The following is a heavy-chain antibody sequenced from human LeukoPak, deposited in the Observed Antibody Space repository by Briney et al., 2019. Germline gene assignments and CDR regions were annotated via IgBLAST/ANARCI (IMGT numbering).Heavy chain of an antibody. CDR1: GFTFSSSS. CDR2: FSGNTGSI. J-gene: IGHJ4*02. CDR3: ARAPTVLVGYCSSSSCQADY. Sequence: GGSLRLSCAASGFTFSSSSVNWVRQPPGKGLEWVSGFSGNTGSIGYADSVKGRFTISRDNAENSLYLQMNSLRVEDTAVYYCARAPTVLVGYCSSSSCQADYWGQGTLVTVSS. V-gene: IGHV3-48*04. D-gene: IGHD2-2*01.